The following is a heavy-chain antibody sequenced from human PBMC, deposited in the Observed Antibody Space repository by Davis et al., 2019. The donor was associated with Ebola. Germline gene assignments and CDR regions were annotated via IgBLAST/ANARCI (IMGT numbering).Heavy chain of an antibody. CDR1: GGSISSYY. D-gene: IGHD2-15*01. CDR3: ARGPHCSGGSCYHLDY. V-gene: IGHV4-59*01. CDR2: IYYSEST. Sequence: MPSETLSLTCTVSGGSISSYYWSWIRQPPGKGLEWIGYIYYSESTNYNPSLKSRVTISVDTSKNQFSLKLSSVTAADTAVYYCARGPHCSGGSCYHLDYWGQGTLVTVSS. J-gene: IGHJ4*02.